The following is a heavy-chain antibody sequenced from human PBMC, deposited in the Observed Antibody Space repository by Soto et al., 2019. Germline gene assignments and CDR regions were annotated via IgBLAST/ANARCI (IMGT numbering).Heavy chain of an antibody. CDR3: ARDWGKGYCSGGRRHPTRDP. Sequence: SVKVSCKASGGTFSSYTISWVRQAPGQGLEWMGRIIPILGIANYTQKFQGRVTITADKSTSTAYMELSSLRSEDTAVYYCARDWGKGYCSGGRRHPTRDPWGQGTLVTVDS. CDR1: GGTFSSYT. J-gene: IGHJ5*02. V-gene: IGHV1-69*04. CDR2: IIPILGIA. D-gene: IGHD2-15*01.